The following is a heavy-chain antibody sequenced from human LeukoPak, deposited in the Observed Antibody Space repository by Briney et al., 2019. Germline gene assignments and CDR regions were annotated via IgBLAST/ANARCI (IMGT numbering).Heavy chain of an antibody. CDR1: GFTFSSFW. D-gene: IGHD4-17*01. CDR2: IKQDGSEK. V-gene: IGHV3-7*01. Sequence: PGGSLRHSCAASGFTFSSFWMSWVRQAPGKGLEWVANIKQDGSEKYYVDSVKGRFTISRDNAKNSLYLQMNSLRAEDTAVYYCTRPSTVTTQYSWSQGTLVTVSS. J-gene: IGHJ4*02. CDR3: TRPSTVTTQYS.